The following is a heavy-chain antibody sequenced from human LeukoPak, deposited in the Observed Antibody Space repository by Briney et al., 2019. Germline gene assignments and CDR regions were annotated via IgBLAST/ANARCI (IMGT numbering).Heavy chain of an antibody. CDR1: GFTFSIYE. CDR2: ISSIGSTI. D-gene: IGHD2-15*01. Sequence: GGPLRLSCAASGFTFSIYEMNWVRQAPGKGLEWVSYISSIGSTIYYADPVKGRFTISRDNANNSLYVQMNSLRAEDKAVYYCARVSGGSFIIDYYSMDVWGKGATVTISS. CDR3: ARVSGGSFIIDYYSMDV. V-gene: IGHV3-48*03. J-gene: IGHJ6*03.